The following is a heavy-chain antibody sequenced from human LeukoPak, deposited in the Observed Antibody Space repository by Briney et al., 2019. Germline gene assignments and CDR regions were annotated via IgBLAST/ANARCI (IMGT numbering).Heavy chain of an antibody. CDR2: IYYSGST. V-gene: IGHV4-59*08. CDR1: GGSISSYY. D-gene: IGHD4-17*01. Sequence: PSETLSLTCTVSGGSISSYYWSWIRQPPGKGLEWIGYIYYSGSTSYNPSLKSRVTISVDTSKNQFSLKLSSVTAADTAVYYCARSTATARKYYFDYWGQGTLVTVSS. CDR3: ARSTATARKYYFDY. J-gene: IGHJ4*02.